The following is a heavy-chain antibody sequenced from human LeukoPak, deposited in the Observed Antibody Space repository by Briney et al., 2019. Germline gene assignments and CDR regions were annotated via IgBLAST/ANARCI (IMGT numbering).Heavy chain of an antibody. Sequence: GESLKISCKGSGYSFTSYWIGWVRQMPGKGLEWMGIIYAGDSDNRYSPSFQGQVTTPADKSISTAYLQWSSPETSDTARYYCASGDMRYCSGGYCYDYCGQGTLVTVSS. CDR1: GYSFTSYW. CDR3: ASGDMRYCSGGYCYDY. J-gene: IGHJ4*02. V-gene: IGHV5-51*01. CDR2: IYAGDSDN. D-gene: IGHD2-15*01.